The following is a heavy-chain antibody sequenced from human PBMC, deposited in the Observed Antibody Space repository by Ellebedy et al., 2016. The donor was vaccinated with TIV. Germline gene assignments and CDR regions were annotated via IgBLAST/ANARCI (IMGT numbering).Heavy chain of an antibody. J-gene: IGHJ4*02. V-gene: IGHV5-51*01. CDR1: AYNFTNYW. CDR3: ARHMNTAMTNDY. D-gene: IGHD5-18*01. Sequence: GESLKISCKGSAYNFTNYWIGWVRQMPGKGLEWMGIIYPGDSDVRYSPSFQGQVTISADKSISTAHLQWSSLKASDTAIYYCARHMNTAMTNDYWGQGTLVTVSS. CDR2: IYPGDSDV.